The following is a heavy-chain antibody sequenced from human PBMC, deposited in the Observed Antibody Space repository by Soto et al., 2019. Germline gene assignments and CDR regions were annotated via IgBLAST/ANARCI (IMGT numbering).Heavy chain of an antibody. Sequence: WIRQPPGKGLEWIGYIYYSGSTSDNPSLRSRLTISLDTSKNQFSLRLTSVIAAVTSVYYCARGHSSGYKFLGNWAQEPLRTVSS. CDR3: ARGHSSGYKFLGN. D-gene: IGHD3-22*01. V-gene: IGHV4-59*01. J-gene: IGHJ4*02. CDR2: IYYSGST.